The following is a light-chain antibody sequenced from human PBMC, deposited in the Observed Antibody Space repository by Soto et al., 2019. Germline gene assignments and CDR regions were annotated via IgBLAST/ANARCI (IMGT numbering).Light chain of an antibody. J-gene: IGKJ1*01. V-gene: IGKV3-20*01. CDR1: QSLSSSY. CDR3: QQYDSSPRT. CDR2: GAS. Sequence: EIVMTQSPATLSVSPGERATLSCRASQSLSSSYLAWYQQKPGQAPRLLIYGASSRAADIPDRFSGSGSGTDFTLTISRLEPEDFAVYYCQQYDSSPRTFGQGTKVDNK.